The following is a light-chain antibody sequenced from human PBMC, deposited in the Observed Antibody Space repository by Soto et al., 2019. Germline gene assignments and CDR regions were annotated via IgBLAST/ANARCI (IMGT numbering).Light chain of an antibody. CDR3: QQYYGVPIT. CDR1: PSLLSSSDTRNY. V-gene: IGKV4-1*01. Sequence: DVVLTQSPDSLAVSLGERATINCRSSPSLLSSSDTRNYLAWLQQTPGQPPKVVIHWASTRGSGVPERFSGSGSGTDFTLAISSVHAEDVAVYYCQQYYGVPITGGQGPRLEI. CDR2: WAS. J-gene: IGKJ5*01.